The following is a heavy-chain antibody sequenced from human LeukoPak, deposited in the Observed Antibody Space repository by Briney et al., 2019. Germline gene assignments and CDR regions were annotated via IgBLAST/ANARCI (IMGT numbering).Heavy chain of an antibody. V-gene: IGHV3-21*01. J-gene: IGHJ3*02. D-gene: IGHD1-26*01. CDR3: ARYQPTNPDAFDI. CDR2: ISSSSSYI. CDR1: GFTFSSYS. Sequence: GGSLRLSCAASGFTFSSYSMNWVRQAPGKGLEWVSSISSSSSYIYYADSVKGRFTISRDDAKNSPYLQMNSLRAEDTAVYYCARYQPTNPDAFDIWGQGTMVTVSS.